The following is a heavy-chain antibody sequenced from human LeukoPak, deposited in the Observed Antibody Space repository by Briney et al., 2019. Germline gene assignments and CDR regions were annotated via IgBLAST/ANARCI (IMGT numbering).Heavy chain of an antibody. CDR1: GYTFTDYY. D-gene: IGHD2-2*01. Sequence: VASVTVSYKACGYTFTDYYMHWVRQAPGQGREWMGWINPNSGGTNYAQKFQGRVTMTRDTSISTAYIELSRLRSDDTAVYYCASTYCSSASCALGFDYWGQGTLVTVSS. CDR2: INPNSGGT. J-gene: IGHJ4*02. V-gene: IGHV1-2*02. CDR3: ASTYCSSASCALGFDY.